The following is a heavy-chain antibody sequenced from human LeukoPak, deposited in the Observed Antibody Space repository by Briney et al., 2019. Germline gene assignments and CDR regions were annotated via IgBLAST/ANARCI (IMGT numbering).Heavy chain of an antibody. Sequence: ASVKVSCKASGYTFTGYYMHWVRQAPGQGLEWMGRINPNSGGTNYAQKFQGRVTMTRDTSISTAYMELSRLRSDDTAVYYCARDYRMVRGVIVGWFDHWGQGTLVTVSS. CDR1: GYTFTGYY. CDR2: INPNSGGT. V-gene: IGHV1-2*06. D-gene: IGHD3-10*01. J-gene: IGHJ5*02. CDR3: ARDYRMVRGVIVGWFDH.